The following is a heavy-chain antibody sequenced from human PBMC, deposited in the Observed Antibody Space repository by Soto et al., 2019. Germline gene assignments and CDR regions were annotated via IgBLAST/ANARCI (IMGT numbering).Heavy chain of an antibody. Sequence: SETLSLTCAVYGGSFSGYYWSWIRQPPGKGLEWIGEINHSGSTNYNPSLKSRVTISVDTSKNQFSLKLSSVTAADTAVYYCARGGCSGGSCYFPAYWGQGTLVTVSS. V-gene: IGHV4-34*01. CDR3: ARGGCSGGSCYFPAY. D-gene: IGHD2-15*01. CDR1: GGSFSGYY. J-gene: IGHJ4*02. CDR2: INHSGST.